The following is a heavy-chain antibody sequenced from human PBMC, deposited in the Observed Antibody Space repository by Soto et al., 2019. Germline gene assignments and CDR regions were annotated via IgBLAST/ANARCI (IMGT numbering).Heavy chain of an antibody. CDR1: GYTFTNNV. CDR3: ARDPIWTYTWNYARLNYLDP. V-gene: IGHV1-3*04. J-gene: IGHJ5*02. CDR2: IHTVKGNT. D-gene: IGHD1-7*01. Sequence: ASVKVSCKASGYTFTNNVIHWLRQAPGQTLEWMGWIHTVKGNTKYSQKFEARVTLTRDTAANTAYMELNSLRSDDTAVYYCARDPIWTYTWNYARLNYLDPWGQGTLVTVSS.